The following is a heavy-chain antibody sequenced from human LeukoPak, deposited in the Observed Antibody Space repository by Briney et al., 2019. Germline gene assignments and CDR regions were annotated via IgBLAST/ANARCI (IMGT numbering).Heavy chain of an antibody. Sequence: GGSLRLSCAASGFAFSDYYMSWIRQAPGKGLEWISYITMTGSVIQYSDSVKGRFTTSRGNAKNSLYLHMNSLRAEDTAVYYCARGGWSRGWFDPWGQGTLVTVSS. CDR1: GFAFSDYY. V-gene: IGHV3-11*01. J-gene: IGHJ5*02. D-gene: IGHD6-19*01. CDR3: ARGGWSRGWFDP. CDR2: ITMTGSVI.